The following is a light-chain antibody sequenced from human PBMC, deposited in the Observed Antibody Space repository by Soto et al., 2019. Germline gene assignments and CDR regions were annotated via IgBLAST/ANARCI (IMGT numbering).Light chain of an antibody. J-gene: IGLJ1*01. V-gene: IGLV3-21*02. Sequence: SYELTQPPSVSVAPGQTARVTCEGNTIGSKSVHWYQQKPGQAPILVVYDDSDRPSGIPERFSGSNSGNTATLTINRVEAGDEADYYCQVWHSSGDQYVFGPGTKVTVL. CDR2: DDS. CDR3: QVWHSSGDQYV. CDR1: TIGSKS.